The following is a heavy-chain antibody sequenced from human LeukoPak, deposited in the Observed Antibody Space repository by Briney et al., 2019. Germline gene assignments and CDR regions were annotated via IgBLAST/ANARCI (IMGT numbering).Heavy chain of an antibody. D-gene: IGHD4-17*01. Sequence: SETLSLTCAVSGGSISSINWWSWVRQAPGKGLEWIGEIYHTGSTNYNPSLKSRVTISIDTSKNQFSLRLRSVTAADTAVYYCARHQFSMGMHGDYRYYFDYWGQGTVVTVSS. CDR1: GGSISSINW. V-gene: IGHV4-4*02. CDR2: IYHTGST. J-gene: IGHJ4*02. CDR3: ARHQFSMGMHGDYRYYFDY.